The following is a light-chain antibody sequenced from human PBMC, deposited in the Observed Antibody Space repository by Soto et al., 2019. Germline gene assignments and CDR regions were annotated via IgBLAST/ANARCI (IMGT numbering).Light chain of an antibody. V-gene: IGLV1-40*01. CDR2: EVS. CDR3: CSYATPRQ. Sequence: QSVLTQPPSVSGAPGQRVTISCTGSSSNIGAGYDVHWYQQLPGTAPKLIIYEVSERPSGVSTRFSGSKSGNMASLTISGLQAEDEAEYYCCSYATPRQFGGGTKLTVL. J-gene: IGLJ2*01. CDR1: SSNIGAGYD.